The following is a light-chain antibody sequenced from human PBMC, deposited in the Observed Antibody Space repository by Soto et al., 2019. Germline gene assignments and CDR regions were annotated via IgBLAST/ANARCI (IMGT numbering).Light chain of an antibody. CDR3: QQYGTSPYT. Sequence: EIVLTQSPGTLSLSPGERATLSCRASQSVSSNYLAWYQKKPGQAPRLLIYGASNRANGIPDRFSGSGSGTDFTLTISNVEPEDFAVYYCQQYGTSPYTLGQGTKVDIK. V-gene: IGKV3-20*01. CDR1: QSVSSNY. J-gene: IGKJ2*01. CDR2: GAS.